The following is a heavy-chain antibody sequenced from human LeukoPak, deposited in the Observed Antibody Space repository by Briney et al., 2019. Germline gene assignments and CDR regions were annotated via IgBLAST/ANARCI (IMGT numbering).Heavy chain of an antibody. CDR3: ERDFRATFGGVMASAFDY. J-gene: IGHJ4*02. D-gene: IGHD3-16*01. V-gene: IGHV1-46*01. Sequence: ASVKVSCKASGYTFASYYMHWVRQAPGQGLEWMGIINPSGGSTSYAQKFQGRVTMTRDTSTNTVYMELSSLRSEDTAVYYCERDFRATFGGVMASAFDYWGQGTLVTVSP. CDR2: INPSGGST. CDR1: GYTFASYY.